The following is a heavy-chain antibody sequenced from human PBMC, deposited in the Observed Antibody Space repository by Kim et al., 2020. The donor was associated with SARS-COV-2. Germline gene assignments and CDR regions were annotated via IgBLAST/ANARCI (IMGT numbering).Heavy chain of an antibody. J-gene: IGHJ4*02. CDR3: AKDSGELRYFDWLLYYFDY. D-gene: IGHD3-9*01. CDR2: ISGSGGST. CDR1: GFTFSSYA. Sequence: GGSLRLSCAASGFTFSSYAMSWVRQAPGKGLEWVSAISGSGGSTYYADSVKGRFTISRDNSKNTLYLQMNSLRAEDTAVYYCAKDSGELRYFDWLLYYFDYWGQGTLVTVSS. V-gene: IGHV3-23*01.